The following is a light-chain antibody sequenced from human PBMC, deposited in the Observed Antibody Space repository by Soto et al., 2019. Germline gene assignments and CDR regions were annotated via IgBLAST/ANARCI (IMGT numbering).Light chain of an antibody. CDR1: QSVSTY. CDR2: DAS. Sequence: EIVWTQSPATLSLSPGERATLSCRASQSVSTYLAWYQQKPGQAPRLLIYDASNRATGIPARFSGSGSGTDFTLPISSLEPEDFAVYYCQQRTNWLTFGPGTKVDIK. V-gene: IGKV3-11*01. CDR3: QQRTNWLT. J-gene: IGKJ3*01.